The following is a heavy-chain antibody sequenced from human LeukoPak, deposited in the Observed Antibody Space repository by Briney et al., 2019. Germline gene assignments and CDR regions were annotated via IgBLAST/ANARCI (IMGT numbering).Heavy chain of an antibody. V-gene: IGHV1-2*02. CDR1: GYTFTDYY. CDR3: ARGPRGWFAFDI. D-gene: IGHD6-19*01. Sequence: ASVKVSCKASGYTFTDYYIHWVRQAPGQGLEWMGWIYPITGGTKYAQKFQGRVTLTRVKSISTAYMELSSLRSDDTAVYNCARGPRGWFAFDIWGQGTMVTVSS. CDR2: IYPITGGT. J-gene: IGHJ3*02.